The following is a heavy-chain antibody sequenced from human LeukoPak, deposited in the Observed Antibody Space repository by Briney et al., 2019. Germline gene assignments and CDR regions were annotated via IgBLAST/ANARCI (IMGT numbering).Heavy chain of an antibody. J-gene: IGHJ5*02. CDR1: GFTFSSYG. V-gene: IGHV3-33*06. CDR3: AKDSSSTSPNWFDP. D-gene: IGHD2-2*01. CDR2: IWYDGSNK. Sequence: GGSLRLSCAASGFTFSSYGMHWVRQAPGKGLEWVAVIWYDGSNKYYADSVKGRFTISRDNSKNTLYLQMNSLRAEDTAVYYCAKDSSSTSPNWFDPWGQGTLVTVSS.